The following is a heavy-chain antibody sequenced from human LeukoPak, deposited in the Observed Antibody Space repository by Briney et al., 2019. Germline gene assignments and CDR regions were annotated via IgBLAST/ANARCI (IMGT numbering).Heavy chain of an antibody. CDR2: ISGSGGNT. D-gene: IGHD3-22*01. CDR3: AKLTMIVAVMDTFDM. CDR1: GFTVSSNY. J-gene: IGHJ3*02. Sequence: GGSLRLSCAASGFTVSSNYMSWVRQAPGKGLEWVSDISGSGGNTYFADSVKGRFTISRDNYKNTLYLQMNSLRAEDTAVYYCAKLTMIVAVMDTFDMWGQGTMVTVSS. V-gene: IGHV3-23*01.